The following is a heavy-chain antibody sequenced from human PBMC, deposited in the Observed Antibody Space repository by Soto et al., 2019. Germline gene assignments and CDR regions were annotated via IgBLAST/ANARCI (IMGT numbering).Heavy chain of an antibody. D-gene: IGHD6-13*01. CDR1: GYTFTSYY. V-gene: IGHV1-46*01. J-gene: IGHJ4*02. CDR2: INPSGGRT. Sequence: QVQLMQSGAEVKKPGASVKVSCKASGYTFTSYYMHWVRQAPGQGLEWMGIINPSGGRTSYGQRFQGRVTMTRDTSTSTVYMELSSLRSEDTDVYCCARGQLVRYYFDYWGQGTLVTVSS. CDR3: ARGQLVRYYFDY.